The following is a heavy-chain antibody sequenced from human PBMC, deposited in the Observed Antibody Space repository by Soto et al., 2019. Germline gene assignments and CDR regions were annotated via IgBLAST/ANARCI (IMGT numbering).Heavy chain of an antibody. CDR2: IIPIFGTA. D-gene: IGHD3-22*01. V-gene: IGHV1-69*13. CDR1: GGTFSSYA. CDR3: ARDSPYYYDSGGYLG. Sequence: GASVKVSCKASGGTFSSYAISWVRQAPGQGLEWMGGIIPIFGTANYAQKFQGRVTITADESTSTAYMELSSLRSEDTAVYYCARDSPYYYDSGGYLGWGQGTLVTVSS. J-gene: IGHJ4*02.